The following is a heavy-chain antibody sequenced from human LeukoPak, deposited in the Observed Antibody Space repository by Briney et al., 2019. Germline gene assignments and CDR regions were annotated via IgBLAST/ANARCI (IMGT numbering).Heavy chain of an antibody. CDR2: IRSKAYGGTT. CDR1: GFTFSSYG. Sequence: GGSLRLSCAASGFTFSSYGMHWVRQAPGKGLEWVGFIRSKAYGGTTEYAASVKGRFTISRDDSKSIAYLQMNSLKTEDTAVYYCTRDSLDYGDYVGWGQGTLVTVSS. CDR3: TRDSLDYGDYVG. D-gene: IGHD4-17*01. J-gene: IGHJ4*02. V-gene: IGHV3-49*04.